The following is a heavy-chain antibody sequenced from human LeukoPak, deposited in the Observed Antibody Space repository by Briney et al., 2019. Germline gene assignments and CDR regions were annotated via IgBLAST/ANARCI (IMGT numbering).Heavy chain of an antibody. V-gene: IGHV3-30*18. J-gene: IGHJ4*02. CDR1: GFTFSGYG. CDR2: ISNDGSNK. D-gene: IGHD3-16*01. CDR3: AKDLYYGYYFDY. Sequence: PGGSLRLSCAASGFTFSGYGMHWVRQAPGKGLEWVALISNDGSNKHYADSVKGRFTISRDNSENMLYLQMNSLRAEDTAVYYCAKDLYYGYYFDYWGQGTLVTVSS.